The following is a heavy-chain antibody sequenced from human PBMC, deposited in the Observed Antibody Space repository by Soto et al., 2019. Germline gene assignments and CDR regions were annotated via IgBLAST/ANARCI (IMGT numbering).Heavy chain of an antibody. D-gene: IGHD3-16*02. CDR1: GGSISSYY. CDR3: AREGGGYDYVWGSYRYRRFDY. V-gene: IGHV4-59*01. Sequence: QVQLQESGPGLVKPSETLSLTCTVSGGSISSYYWSWIRQPPGKGLEWIGYIYYSGSTNYNPSLKSRVTISVDTSKNQFSLKLSSVTAADTAVYYCAREGGGYDYVWGSYRYRRFDYWGQGTLVTVSS. CDR2: IYYSGST. J-gene: IGHJ4*02.